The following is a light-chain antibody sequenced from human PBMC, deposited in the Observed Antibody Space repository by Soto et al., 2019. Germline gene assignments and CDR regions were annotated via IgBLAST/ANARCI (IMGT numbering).Light chain of an antibody. CDR2: WAS. V-gene: IGKV4-1*01. CDR3: QQSYSTPTWT. Sequence: DIVMTQSPDSLAVSLGERATINCKSSQSVLYNSNNKNYISWYQQKPGQPPKLLIYWASTRGSGVPDRFSGSGSGTDFTLTISSLQAEDVAVYYCQQSYSTPTWTFGQGTKVEIK. CDR1: QSVLYNSNNKNY. J-gene: IGKJ1*01.